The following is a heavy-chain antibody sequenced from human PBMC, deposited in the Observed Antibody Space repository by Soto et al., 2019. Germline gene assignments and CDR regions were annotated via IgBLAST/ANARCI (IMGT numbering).Heavy chain of an antibody. CDR1: GGSFSGYY. Sequence: TSETLSLTCAVYGGSFSGYYWSWIRQPPGKGLEWIGEINHSGSTNYNPSLKSRVTISVDTSKNQFSLKLSSVTAADTAVYYCARATGTLRSRNCDYWGQGSLVTVSS. D-gene: IGHD1-1*01. J-gene: IGHJ4*02. CDR2: INHSGST. CDR3: ARATGTLRSRNCDY. V-gene: IGHV4-34*01.